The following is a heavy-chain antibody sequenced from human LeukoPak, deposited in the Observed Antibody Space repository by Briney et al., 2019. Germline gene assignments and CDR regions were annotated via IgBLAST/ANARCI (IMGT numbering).Heavy chain of an antibody. CDR3: ARVASRAFDY. CDR2: IYTGVTA. Sequence: PGGSLTLLCAASGFTVSNNYVTWVRQAPGKGLEWVSIIYTGVTAYYADSVRGRFTIPRDNSKNTLYLQMSSLRAEDTALYYCARVASRAFDYWGQKALLTVSS. CDR1: GFTVSNNY. V-gene: IGHV3-66*01. J-gene: IGHJ4*02.